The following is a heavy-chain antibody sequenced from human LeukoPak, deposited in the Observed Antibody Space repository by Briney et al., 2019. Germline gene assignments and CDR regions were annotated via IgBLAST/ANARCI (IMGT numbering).Heavy chain of an antibody. V-gene: IGHV1-2*02. CDR3: ARAAGYCSRTSCSNWFDP. Sequence: ASVKVSCEASGYTFTGYYMHWVRQAPGQGLEWMGWIDPSSGGTNYAQKFQGRVSMTRDTSISTAYMELSRLRADDTAVYYCARAAGYCSRTSCSNWFDPWGQGTLVTVSS. CDR2: IDPSSGGT. J-gene: IGHJ5*02. CDR1: GYTFTGYY. D-gene: IGHD2-2*01.